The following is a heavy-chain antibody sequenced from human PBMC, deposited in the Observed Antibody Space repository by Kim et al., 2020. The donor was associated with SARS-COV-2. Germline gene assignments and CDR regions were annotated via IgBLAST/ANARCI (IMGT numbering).Heavy chain of an antibody. Sequence: GGSLRLSCAASGFTFSSYAMHWVRQAPGKGLEWVAVISYDGSNKYYADSVKGRFTISRDNSKNTLYLQMNSLRAEDTAVYYCARDCGGTGSVYYYYYGMDVWGQGTTVTVSS. V-gene: IGHV3-30-3*01. CDR2: ISYDGSNK. J-gene: IGHJ6*02. CDR1: GFTFSSYA. D-gene: IGHD2-21*01. CDR3: ARDCGGTGSVYYYYYGMDV.